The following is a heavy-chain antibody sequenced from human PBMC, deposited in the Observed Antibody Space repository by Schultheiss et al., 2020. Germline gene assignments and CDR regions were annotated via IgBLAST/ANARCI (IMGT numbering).Heavy chain of an antibody. CDR1: GFTFSSFA. CDR3: AKDRYPSSSPYLDY. J-gene: IGHJ4*02. D-gene: IGHD6-6*01. V-gene: IGHV3-23*01. CDR2: MSNTGVKT. Sequence: GGSLRLSCAASGFTFSSFAMSWVRQAPGKGLEWVSTMSNTGVKTYYADSVKGRFTISRDNSKNMLYLEMNSLRAEDTAVYYCAKDRYPSSSPYLDYWGQGTLVTVSS.